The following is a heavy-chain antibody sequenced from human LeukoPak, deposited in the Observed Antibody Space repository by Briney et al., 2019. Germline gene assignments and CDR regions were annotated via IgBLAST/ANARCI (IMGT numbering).Heavy chain of an antibody. CDR2: IIPIFGTA. J-gene: IGHJ4*02. Sequence: ASVKVSCKASGGTFSSYAISWVRQAPGQGLEWMGGIIPIFGTASYAQKFQGRVTITADESTSTAYMELSSLRSEDTAVYYCARDGHGSGSYYFDYWGQGTLVTVSS. D-gene: IGHD3-10*01. V-gene: IGHV1-69*13. CDR3: ARDGHGSGSYYFDY. CDR1: GGTFSSYA.